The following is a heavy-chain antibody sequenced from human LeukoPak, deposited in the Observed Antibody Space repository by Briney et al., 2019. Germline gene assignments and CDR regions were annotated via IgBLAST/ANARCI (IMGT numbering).Heavy chain of an antibody. Sequence: PGGSLRLSCAASGFTFSSYSMNWARQAPGKGLEWVSSISSSSSYIYYADSVKGRFTISRDNAKNSLYLQMNSLRAEDTAVYYCAREGMFRGVPDAFDMWGQGTMVTVSS. CDR2: ISSSSSYI. J-gene: IGHJ3*02. V-gene: IGHV3-21*01. CDR3: AREGMFRGVPDAFDM. CDR1: GFTFSSYS. D-gene: IGHD3-10*01.